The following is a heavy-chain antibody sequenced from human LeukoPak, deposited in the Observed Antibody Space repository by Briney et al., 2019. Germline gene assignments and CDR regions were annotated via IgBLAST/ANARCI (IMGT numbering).Heavy chain of an antibody. V-gene: IGHV3-21*01. CDR1: GFTFSSYS. CDR2: ISSNSGRI. CDR3: ARDPSLFSSGWPMDS. J-gene: IGHJ4*02. Sequence: GGSLRLSCVVSGFTFSSYSMNWVRLTPGKGLEWISSISSNSGRISYADSVQGRFTISRDNANNSLSLQMNSLRAEDTALYYCARDPSLFSSGWPMDSWGRGTLVTVSS. D-gene: IGHD6-19*01.